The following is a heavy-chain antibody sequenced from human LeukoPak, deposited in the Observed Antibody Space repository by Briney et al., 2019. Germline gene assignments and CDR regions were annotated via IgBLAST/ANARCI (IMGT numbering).Heavy chain of an antibody. V-gene: IGHV3-73*01. CDR3: TRDRGTYNWLDP. J-gene: IGHJ5*02. D-gene: IGHD1-26*01. CDR1: GFTLSDSA. Sequence: GGSLRLSCAASGFTLSDSAIHCVRQASGKGLEWVGLIDRPAKSYATAYGASVGGRFTISRDDSKNTAYLQMDSLKTEDTALYYCTRDRGTYNWLDPWGQRTLVTVSS. CDR2: IDRPAKSYAT.